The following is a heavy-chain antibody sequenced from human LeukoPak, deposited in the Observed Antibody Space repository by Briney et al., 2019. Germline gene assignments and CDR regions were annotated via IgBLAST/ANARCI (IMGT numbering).Heavy chain of an antibody. D-gene: IGHD5-12*01. CDR3: ASGMGYSGYDYY. V-gene: IGHV1-69*04. Sequence: SVKVSCKASGGTFSSYAISWVRQAPGQGLEWMGRIIPILGIANYAQKFQGRVTITADKSTSTAYMELSSLRSEDTAVYYCASGMGYSGYDYYWGQGTLVTVSS. CDR2: IIPILGIA. J-gene: IGHJ4*02. CDR1: GGTFSSYA.